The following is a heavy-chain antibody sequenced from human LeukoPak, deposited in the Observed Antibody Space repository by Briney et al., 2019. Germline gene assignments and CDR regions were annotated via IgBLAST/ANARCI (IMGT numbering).Heavy chain of an antibody. CDR3: ARDRYCSSTSCSLPDY. J-gene: IGHJ4*02. Sequence: ASVKASCKASGYTFTGYYMHWVRQAPGQGLEWMGWINPNSGGTNYAQKFQGRVTMTRDTSISTAYMELSRLRSDDTAVYYCARDRYCSSTSCSLPDYWGQGTLVTVSS. CDR1: GYTFTGYY. CDR2: INPNSGGT. D-gene: IGHD2-2*01. V-gene: IGHV1-2*02.